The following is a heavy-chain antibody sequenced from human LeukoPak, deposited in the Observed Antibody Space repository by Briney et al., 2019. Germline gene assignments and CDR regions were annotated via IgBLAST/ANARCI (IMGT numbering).Heavy chain of an antibody. Sequence: GGSLRLSCAASGFTFSSYAMHWVRQAPGKGLEWVAVISYDGSNKYYADSVKGRFTISRDNSKNTLYLQMNSLRAEDTAVYYCAKDRRLAAAGPFDYWGQGTLVTVSS. CDR3: AKDRRLAAAGPFDY. CDR2: ISYDGSNK. V-gene: IGHV3-30*04. D-gene: IGHD6-13*01. J-gene: IGHJ4*02. CDR1: GFTFSSYA.